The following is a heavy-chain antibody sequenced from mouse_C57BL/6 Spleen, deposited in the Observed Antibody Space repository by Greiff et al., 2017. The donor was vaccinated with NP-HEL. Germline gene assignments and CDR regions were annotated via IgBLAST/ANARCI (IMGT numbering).Heavy chain of an antibody. V-gene: IGHV1-4*01. CDR3: ARPYYYGSSSLGYYAMDY. CDR1: GYTFTSYT. D-gene: IGHD1-1*01. Sequence: QVQLQQSGAELARPGASVKMSCKASGYTFTSYTMHWVKQRPGQGLEWIGYINPSSGYTKYNQKFKDKATLTADKSSSTAYMQLSSLTSEDSAVYYCARPYYYGSSSLGYYAMDYWGQGTSVTVSS. CDR2: INPSSGYT. J-gene: IGHJ4*01.